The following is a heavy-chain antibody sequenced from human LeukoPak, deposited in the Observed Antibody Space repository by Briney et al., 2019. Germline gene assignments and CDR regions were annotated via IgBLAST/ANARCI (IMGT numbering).Heavy chain of an antibody. J-gene: IGHJ4*02. CDR2: ISSSGSTI. CDR3: ATTPSYYYDSSL. D-gene: IGHD3-22*01. Sequence: GGSLRLSCAASGFTFSDYYMSWIRQAPGKGLEWVSYISSSGSTIYYAGSVKGRLTISRDNAKNSLYLQMNSLRAEDTAVYYCATTPSYYYDSSLWGQGTLVTVSS. CDR1: GFTFSDYY. V-gene: IGHV3-11*01.